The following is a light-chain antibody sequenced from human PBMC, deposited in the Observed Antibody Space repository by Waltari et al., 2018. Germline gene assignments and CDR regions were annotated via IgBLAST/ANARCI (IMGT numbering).Light chain of an antibody. CDR3: QQYNNWPSWT. J-gene: IGKJ1*01. CDR2: GAS. Sequence: EIVMTQSPATLSVSPGESATLSCRASQSVSSNLAWYQQKPGQAPRLLIYGASTTATGIPARFSRSGSGTEFTLTISSLQSEDFAVYYCQQYNNWPSWTFGQGTKVEIK. CDR1: QSVSSN. V-gene: IGKV3-15*01.